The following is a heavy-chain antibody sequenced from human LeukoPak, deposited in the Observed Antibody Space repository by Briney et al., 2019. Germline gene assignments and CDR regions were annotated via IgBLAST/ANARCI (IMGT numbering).Heavy chain of an antibody. J-gene: IGHJ4*02. CDR2: IKQDGSQK. CDR3: ARAPYYHTWTYLYYFDY. CDR1: GFTFSSYW. V-gene: IGHV3-7*01. D-gene: IGHD3/OR15-3a*01. Sequence: GGSLRLSCAASGFTFSSYWMAWVRQAPGKGLEWVANIKQDGSQKHYVDSVKGRFTISRDNAKNSLYLQMNSLRAEDTAVYYCARAPYYHTWTYLYYFDYWGPGILVTVSS.